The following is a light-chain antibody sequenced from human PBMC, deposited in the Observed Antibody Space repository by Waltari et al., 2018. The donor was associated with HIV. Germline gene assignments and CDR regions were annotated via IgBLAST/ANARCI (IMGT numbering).Light chain of an antibody. CDR2: GVS. V-gene: IGKV3-20*01. CDR3: QKYGRSPPLT. CDR1: PSIGSDY. J-gene: IGKJ4*01. Sequence: EFVLTQSPGTLSLSPGERATLSCRASPSIGSDYLAWYQQKPGQAPRLLIYGVSNRAPGIPDRFSGSWSGTDFTLTITGLEPEDFAVYYCQKYGRSPPLTFGGGTNVEIK.